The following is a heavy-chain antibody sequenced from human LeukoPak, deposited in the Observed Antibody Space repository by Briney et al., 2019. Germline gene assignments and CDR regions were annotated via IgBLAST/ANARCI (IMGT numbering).Heavy chain of an antibody. D-gene: IGHD3-3*01. CDR2: IKSKTDGGTT. CDR3: TTNSFSESGQGDRSYVLRFLEWLSENYYYYMDV. V-gene: IGHV3-15*01. CDR1: GFTFSNAW. J-gene: IGHJ6*03. Sequence: GGALRLSCAASGFTFSNAWMSWVRQAPGKGLEWVGRIKSKTDGGTTDYAAPVKGRFTISRDDSKNTLYLQMNSLKTEDTAVYYTTTNSFSESGQGDRSYVLRFLEWLSENYYYYMDVWGKGTTVTVSS.